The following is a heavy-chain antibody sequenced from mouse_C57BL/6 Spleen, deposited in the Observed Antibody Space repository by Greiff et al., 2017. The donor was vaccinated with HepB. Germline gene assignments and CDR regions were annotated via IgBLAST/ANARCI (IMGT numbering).Heavy chain of an antibody. CDR2: INYDGSST. CDR3: ARGCLLDWYFDV. D-gene: IGHD3-3*01. J-gene: IGHJ1*03. CDR1: GFTFSDYY. V-gene: IGHV5-16*01. Sequence: EVMLVESEGGLVQPGSSMKLSCTASGFTFSDYYMAWVRQVPEKGLEWVANINYDGSSTYYLDSLKSRFIISRDNAKNILYLQMSSLKSEDTATYYCARGCLLDWYFDVWGTGTTVTVSS.